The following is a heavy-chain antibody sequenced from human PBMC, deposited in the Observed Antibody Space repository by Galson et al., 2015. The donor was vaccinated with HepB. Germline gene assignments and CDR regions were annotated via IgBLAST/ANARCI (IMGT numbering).Heavy chain of an antibody. Sequence: PLRLSCAASGFTFSSYSMNWVRQAPGKGLEWVSSISSSSSYIYYADSVKGRFTISRDNAKNSLYLQMNSLRAEDTAGYYCARVRSPREALQSWAQGTLVTIS. CDR3: ARVRSPREALQS. CDR2: ISSSSSYI. CDR1: GFTFSSYS. V-gene: IGHV3-21*01. J-gene: IGHJ4*02.